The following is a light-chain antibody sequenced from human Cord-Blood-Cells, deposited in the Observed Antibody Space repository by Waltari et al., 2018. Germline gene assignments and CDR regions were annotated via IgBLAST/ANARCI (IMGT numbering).Light chain of an antibody. Sequence: QSALTQPASVYGSPGQSITTSCTGTSSDVGGYNYVSWYQQHPGKAPKLMIYDVSNRPSGVSNRFSGSKSGNTASLTISGLQAEDEADYYCSSYTSSSTPVVFGGGTKLTVL. V-gene: IGLV2-14*01. CDR3: SSYTSSSTPVV. CDR2: DVS. CDR1: SSDVGGYNY. J-gene: IGLJ2*01.